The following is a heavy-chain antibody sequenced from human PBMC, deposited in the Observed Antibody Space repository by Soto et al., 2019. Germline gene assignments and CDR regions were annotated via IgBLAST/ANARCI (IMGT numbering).Heavy chain of an antibody. V-gene: IGHV5-51*01. CDR2: IYPEDSET. CDR3: ARLIYCGGDCYNYFDY. J-gene: IGHJ4*02. D-gene: IGHD2-21*02. Sequence: PGESLKISCKGSGYSFTNYWIGWVRQMPGKDLEWIGIIYPEDSETRYSPSFQGQVTISADKSISTAYLQWSSLKASDTAMYYCARLIYCGGDCYNYFDYWGQGTLVTVSS. CDR1: GYSFTNYW.